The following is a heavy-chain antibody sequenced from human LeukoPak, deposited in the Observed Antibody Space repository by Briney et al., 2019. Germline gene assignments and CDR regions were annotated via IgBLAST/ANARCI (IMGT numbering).Heavy chain of an antibody. CDR3: AKARWELYDAFDT. Sequence: ASVKVSCKTSGYTFTGYYMHWVRQAPGQGLEWMGWINPNSGDTNYAQKFQGRVTMTRDTSISTASLELSRLISDDTALYYCAKARWELYDAFDTWGQGTMVTVSS. CDR2: INPNSGDT. J-gene: IGHJ3*02. D-gene: IGHD1-26*01. CDR1: GYTFTGYY. V-gene: IGHV1-2*02.